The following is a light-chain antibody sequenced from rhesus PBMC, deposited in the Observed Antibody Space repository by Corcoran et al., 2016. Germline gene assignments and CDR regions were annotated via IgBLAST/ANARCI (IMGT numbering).Light chain of an antibody. CDR1: QGITND. Sequence: DIQMTQSPSSLSASVGDRVTITCRASQGITNDLAWYQQKPGETPKLLIYEASSLQSGIPSRLSGSGSGTDFTLTISSLQSEDFATYYCQHYYSTPWTFGQGTKVEIK. CDR3: QHYYSTPWT. V-gene: IGKV1-25*01. J-gene: IGKJ1*01. CDR2: EAS.